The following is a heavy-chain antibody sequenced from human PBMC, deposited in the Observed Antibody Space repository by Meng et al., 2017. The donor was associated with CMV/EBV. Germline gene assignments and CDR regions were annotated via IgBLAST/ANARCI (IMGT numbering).Heavy chain of an antibody. D-gene: IGHD2-2*01. CDR3: ARGRLFCSSTSCRNGGIGY. V-gene: IGHV1-8*03. CDR2: MNPNSGNT. Sequence: ASVEVSCKASGYTFTSYDINWVRQATGQGLEWMGWMNPNSGNTGYAQKFQGRVTITRNTSISTAYMELSSLRSEDTAVYYCARGRLFCSSTSCRNGGIGYWGQGTLVTVSS. CDR1: GYTFTSYD. J-gene: IGHJ4*02.